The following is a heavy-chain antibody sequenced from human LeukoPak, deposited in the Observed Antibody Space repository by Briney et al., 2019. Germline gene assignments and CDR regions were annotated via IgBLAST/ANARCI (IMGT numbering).Heavy chain of an antibody. V-gene: IGHV4-38-2*02. CDR2: IYHSGST. D-gene: IGHD5-12*01. CDR1: GYSISSGYY. CDR3: ARVYSGYDSRSDY. J-gene: IGHJ4*02. Sequence: SETLSLTCTVSGYSISSGYYWGWIRQPPGKGLEWIGSIYHSGSTYYNPSLKSRVTISVDTSKNQFSLKLSSVTAADTAVYYCARVYSGYDSRSDYWGQGTLVTASS.